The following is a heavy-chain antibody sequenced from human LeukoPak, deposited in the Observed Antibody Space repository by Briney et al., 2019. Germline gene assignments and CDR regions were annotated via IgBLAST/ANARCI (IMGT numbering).Heavy chain of an antibody. Sequence: PSETLSLTCTVSGGSINNGDYYWGWIRQSPGKGLEWIGYIYHSGSTYYNPSLKSRVTISVDRSKNQFSLKLSSVTAADTAVYYCARLDTVTRYYFDYWGQGTLVTVSS. D-gene: IGHD4-17*01. CDR3: ARLDTVTRYYFDY. J-gene: IGHJ4*02. CDR2: IYHSGST. V-gene: IGHV4-30-2*06. CDR1: GGSINNGDYY.